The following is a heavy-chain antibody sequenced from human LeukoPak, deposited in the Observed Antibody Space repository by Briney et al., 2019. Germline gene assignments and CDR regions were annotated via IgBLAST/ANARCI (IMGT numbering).Heavy chain of an antibody. Sequence: PGGSLRLSCAASGFTFTSYGIHWVRQAPGKGLEWVAFIRYDGNNKYYADSVKGRFTISRDNSKNTLYLQMNSLRAEDTAVYYCARPTGAAAALGYWGQGTLVTVSS. J-gene: IGHJ4*02. D-gene: IGHD2-2*01. CDR3: ARPTGAAAALGY. CDR1: GFTFTSYG. V-gene: IGHV3-30*02. CDR2: IRYDGNNK.